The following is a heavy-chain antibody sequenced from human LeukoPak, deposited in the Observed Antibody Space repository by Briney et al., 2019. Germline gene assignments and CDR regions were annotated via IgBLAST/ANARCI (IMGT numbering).Heavy chain of an antibody. Sequence: GGSLRLSCAASGFTFSDYYMSWIRQAPGKGLEWVSAISGSGGSTYYADSVKGRFTISRDNSKNTLYLQMNSLRAEDTAVYYCAKDGPPATIFGVVTHDYWGQGTLVTVSS. V-gene: IGHV3-23*01. CDR2: ISGSGGST. CDR1: GFTFSDYY. J-gene: IGHJ4*02. CDR3: AKDGPPATIFGVVTHDY. D-gene: IGHD3-3*01.